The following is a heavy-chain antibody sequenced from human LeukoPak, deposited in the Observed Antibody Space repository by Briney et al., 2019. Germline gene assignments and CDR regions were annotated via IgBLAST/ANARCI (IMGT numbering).Heavy chain of an antibody. J-gene: IGHJ4*02. CDR1: GYSISSGYY. CDR2: IYHSGST. Sequence: SETLSLTCTVSGYSISSGYYWGWIRQPPGKGLEWIGSIYHSGSTYYNPSLKSRVTISVDTSKNQFSLKLSSVTAADTAVYYCARLLFDFWSGYYGYYFDYWGQGTLVTVSS. CDR3: ARLLFDFWSGYYGYYFDY. V-gene: IGHV4-38-2*02. D-gene: IGHD3-3*01.